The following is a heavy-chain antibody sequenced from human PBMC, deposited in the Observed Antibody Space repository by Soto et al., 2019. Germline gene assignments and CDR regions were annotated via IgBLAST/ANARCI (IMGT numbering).Heavy chain of an antibody. CDR3: ARYIAASGTYYFDY. J-gene: IGHJ4*02. Sequence: PSETLSLTCTVSGGPISNYYWSWIRQPPGKGLEWIGEIYHSGSANYNPSLKSRVTISVDNSKNQFSLKLSSVTAADTAVYYCARYIAASGTYYFDYWGQGTLVTSPQ. D-gene: IGHD6-13*01. CDR1: GGPISNYY. CDR2: IYHSGSA. V-gene: IGHV4-59*12.